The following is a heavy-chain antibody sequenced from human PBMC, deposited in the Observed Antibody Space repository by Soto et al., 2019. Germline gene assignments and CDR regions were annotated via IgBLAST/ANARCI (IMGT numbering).Heavy chain of an antibody. V-gene: IGHV4-34*01. CDR3: ARAGAALVRGSIGGFDY. CDR2: INHSGTV. J-gene: IGHJ4*02. CDR1: GGAFNGYY. D-gene: IGHD3-10*01. Sequence: QVHLQQWGAGLLKPSETLSLTCAVNGGAFNGYYWTWIRQSPGKGLQWIAEINHSGTVDYNPSLKSRVTFSIDTSKKQFSLTLTSVTAADTAVYYCARAGAALVRGSIGGFDYWGQGTLVTVSS.